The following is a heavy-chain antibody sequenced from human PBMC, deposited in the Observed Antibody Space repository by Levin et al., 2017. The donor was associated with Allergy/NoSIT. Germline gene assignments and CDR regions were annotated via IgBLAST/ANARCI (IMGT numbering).Heavy chain of an antibody. V-gene: IGHV4-38-2*01. J-gene: IGHJ5*02. CDR2: LYHSGST. CDR3: ARGSDPGWYDP. CDR1: GYSISSAYY. Sequence: PSETLSLTCDVSGYSISSAYYCAWIRQSPGKGLEWIGSLYHSGSTYYNPSLASRVTISIDTSKNQCSLRLTSVTAADTAVYYCARGSDPGWYDPWGQGTLVTVSS.